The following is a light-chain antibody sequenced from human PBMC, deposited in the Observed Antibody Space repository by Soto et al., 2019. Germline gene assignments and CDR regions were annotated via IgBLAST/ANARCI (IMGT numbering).Light chain of an antibody. Sequence: QSALTQPASVSGSPGQSITISCTGTSSDVGGYNYVSWYQQHPGKAPKLMIYDVSNRPSGVSNRFSGSKSGNTASLTISGPQAEDEADYYCSSYTSSSTSGVFGTGTKLTVL. CDR1: SSDVGGYNY. V-gene: IGLV2-14*01. CDR3: SSYTSSSTSGV. CDR2: DVS. J-gene: IGLJ1*01.